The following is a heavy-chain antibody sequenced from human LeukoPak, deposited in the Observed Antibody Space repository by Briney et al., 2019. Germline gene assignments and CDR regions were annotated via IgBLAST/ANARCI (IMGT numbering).Heavy chain of an antibody. CDR2: ISAYNGNT. J-gene: IGHJ6*02. Sequence: GASVKVCCKASGYTFTSYGISWVRQAPGQGLEWMGWISAYNGNTNYAQKLQGRVTMTTDTSTSTAYMELRSLRSDDTAVYYCARVEDYDFWSGYFRVNYYYYGMDVWGQGTTVTVSS. CDR3: ARVEDYDFWSGYFRVNYYYYGMDV. CDR1: GYTFTSYG. V-gene: IGHV1-18*01. D-gene: IGHD3-3*01.